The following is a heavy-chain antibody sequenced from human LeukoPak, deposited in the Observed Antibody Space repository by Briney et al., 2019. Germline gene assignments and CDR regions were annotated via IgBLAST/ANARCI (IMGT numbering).Heavy chain of an antibody. CDR2: IYTSGST. D-gene: IGHD1-26*01. Sequence: PSETLSLTCTVSGDSISGYYLTWIRQPAGNGLEWIGRIYTSGSTNYNPSLKGRVTMSVDTSNNQFSLRLTSVTAADTAVYYCARSSGSYSTFVWGQGTLVTVS. CDR1: GDSISGYY. J-gene: IGHJ4*02. V-gene: IGHV4-4*07. CDR3: ARSSGSYSTFV.